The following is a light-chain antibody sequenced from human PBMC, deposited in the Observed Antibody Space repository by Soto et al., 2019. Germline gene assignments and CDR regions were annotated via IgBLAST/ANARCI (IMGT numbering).Light chain of an antibody. CDR1: QSISSW. V-gene: IGKV1-5*03. J-gene: IGKJ1*01. Sequence: DIQMTQSPSTLSASVGDRVTITCRASQSISSWLAWYQQKPGKAPKLLIYKASSLESGVPSRFSGSGSGTEFNLPISSLQPDGFATYYCQQYNSYWTFGQGTKVEIK. CDR2: KAS. CDR3: QQYNSYWT.